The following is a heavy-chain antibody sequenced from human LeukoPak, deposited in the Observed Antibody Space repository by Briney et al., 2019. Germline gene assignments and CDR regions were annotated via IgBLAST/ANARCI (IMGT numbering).Heavy chain of an antibody. Sequence: GGSLRLSCAASGFTFSNAWMSWVRQAPGKGLECVSLIWIDGTTHYADSVKGRSTISGDNSKNTLYLQMNSLRPEDTAVYYCATRYGESWGQGTLVTVSS. CDR3: ATRYGES. J-gene: IGHJ5*02. D-gene: IGHD4/OR15-4a*01. V-gene: IGHV3-66*02. CDR1: GFTFSNAW. CDR2: IWIDGTT.